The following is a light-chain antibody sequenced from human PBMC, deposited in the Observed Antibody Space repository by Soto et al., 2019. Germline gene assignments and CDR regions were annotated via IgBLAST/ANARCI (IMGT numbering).Light chain of an antibody. Sequence: GDRVPITCRASQSISTYLNWYQQKPGKAPNLLIFAASTLQSGVPSRFSGSGSGTDFTLTIRSLQPEDFATYYCQQSYTAPLTFGGGTKV. CDR3: QQSYTAPLT. V-gene: IGKV1-39*01. CDR2: AAS. J-gene: IGKJ4*01. CDR1: QSISTY.